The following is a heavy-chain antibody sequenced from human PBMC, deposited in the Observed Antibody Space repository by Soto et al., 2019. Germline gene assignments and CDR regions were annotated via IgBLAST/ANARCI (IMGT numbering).Heavy chain of an antibody. V-gene: IGHV4-30-2*01. CDR1: GGSISSCGYS. CDR2: IYHSGST. D-gene: IGHD3-22*01. Sequence: QLQLQESGSGLVKPSQTLSLTCAVSGGSISSCGYSWSWIRQPPGKGLEWIGYIYHSGSTYYNPSRKSRVTIPVDRFKNQISLKLSSVTAADTTVYCCDREGYDSSGYSYVGALYIWGQGQMVTVSS. CDR3: DREGYDSSGYSYVGALYI. J-gene: IGHJ3*02.